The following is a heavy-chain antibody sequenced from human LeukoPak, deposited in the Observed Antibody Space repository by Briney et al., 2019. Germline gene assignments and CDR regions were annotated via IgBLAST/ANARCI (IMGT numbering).Heavy chain of an antibody. CDR2: ISYDGSNK. CDR3: AKDRASKYYDSSGYSY. D-gene: IGHD3-22*01. J-gene: IGHJ4*02. V-gene: IGHV3-30*04. CDR1: GFTFSSYA. Sequence: TGGSLRLSCAASGFTFSSYAMHWVRQAPGKGLEWVAVISYDGSNKKYADSVKGRFTISRDNSKNTLYLQMNSLRAEDTAVYYCAKDRASKYYDSSGYSYWGQGTLVTVSS.